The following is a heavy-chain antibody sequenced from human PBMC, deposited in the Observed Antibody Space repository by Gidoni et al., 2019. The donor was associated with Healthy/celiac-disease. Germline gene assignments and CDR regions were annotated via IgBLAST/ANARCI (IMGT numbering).Heavy chain of an antibody. D-gene: IGHD6-13*01. Sequence: QVQLVESGGGVVQPGRSLRLSCAASGFTFSSYAMHWVTQAPGKGLEWVAVISYDGSNKYYADSVKGRFTISRDNSKNTLYLQMNSLRAEDTAVYYCARDRRGSSSWSPQGTLIYYYYGMDVWGQGTTVTVSS. CDR1: GFTFSSYA. CDR2: ISYDGSNK. CDR3: ARDRRGSSSWSPQGTLIYYYYGMDV. V-gene: IGHV3-30-3*01. J-gene: IGHJ6*02.